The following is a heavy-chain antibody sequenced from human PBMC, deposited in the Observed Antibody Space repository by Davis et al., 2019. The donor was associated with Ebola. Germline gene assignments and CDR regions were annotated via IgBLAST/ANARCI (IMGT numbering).Heavy chain of an antibody. CDR1: EGAFSNSA. Sequence: ASVKVSCKASEGAFSNSAISWVRQAPGQGLEWMGWISAYNGNTAYAQILQGRVTMTTDTSTSTAYMELRSLRSDDTAVYYCARDRGYSSGWYVQHWGQGTLVTVSS. CDR2: ISAYNGNT. D-gene: IGHD6-19*01. J-gene: IGHJ1*01. CDR3: ARDRGYSSGWYVQH. V-gene: IGHV1-18*01.